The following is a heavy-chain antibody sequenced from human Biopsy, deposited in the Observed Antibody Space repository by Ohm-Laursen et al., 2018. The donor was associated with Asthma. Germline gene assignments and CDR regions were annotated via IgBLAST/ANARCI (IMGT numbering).Heavy chain of an antibody. CDR2: IYSAGGT. CDR1: GFTVSTNG. J-gene: IGHJ3*02. D-gene: IGHD4-23*01. V-gene: IGHV3-53*01. Sequence: LRLSCTASGFTVSTNGMSWVRQPPGKGQEWVSVIYSAGGTYYADYVQGRVTISRDNSKNTLSLQMNSLRAEDTAVYYCARAYGGSFFSGSFDIWGQGTMVTVSS. CDR3: ARAYGGSFFSGSFDI.